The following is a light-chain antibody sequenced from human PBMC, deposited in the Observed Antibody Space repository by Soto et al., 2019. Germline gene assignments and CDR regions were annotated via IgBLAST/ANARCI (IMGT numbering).Light chain of an antibody. CDR1: QGISSY. V-gene: IGKV1-9*01. Sequence: IQLTQAPSSLSACVGDRGTITCRASQGISSYLGWYQQKPGKAPNLLMYAASTLQSGVPSRFSGSGSGTEFTLTISSLQPEDFATYYCQQYHRSSITFGQGTRLEIK. CDR3: QQYHRSSIT. J-gene: IGKJ5*01. CDR2: AAS.